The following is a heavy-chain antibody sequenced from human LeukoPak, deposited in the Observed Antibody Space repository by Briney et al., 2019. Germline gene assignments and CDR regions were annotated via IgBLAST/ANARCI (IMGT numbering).Heavy chain of an antibody. CDR3: AKSRLSSSGWYFDY. CDR1: GFTFSSYA. J-gene: IGHJ4*02. Sequence: GGSPRLPCAASGFTFSSYAINWVRQAPGKGLEWVSVISGNGGSTYYADSVKGRFTISRDNSKNTLYLQMSSLRAEDTAVYYCAKSRLSSSGWYFDYWGQGTLVTVSS. V-gene: IGHV3-23*01. CDR2: ISGNGGST. D-gene: IGHD6-19*01.